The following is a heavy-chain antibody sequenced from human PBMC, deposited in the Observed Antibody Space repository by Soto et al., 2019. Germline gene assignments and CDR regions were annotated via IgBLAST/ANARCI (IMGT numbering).Heavy chain of an antibody. CDR2: IHPGDSDT. V-gene: IGHV5-51*01. J-gene: IGHJ6*02. CDR3: TLSYGDSYYYYYGMDV. D-gene: IGHD4-17*01. CDR1: GFSFSRYT. Sequence: PGESLKISCVGSGFSFSRYTVGWVRQVPGKGLEWMGVIHPGDSDTIYSPSFQGQVTISADKSISTAYLQWSSLQASDTAMYYCTLSYGDSYYYYYGMDVLGQGTTVTVSS.